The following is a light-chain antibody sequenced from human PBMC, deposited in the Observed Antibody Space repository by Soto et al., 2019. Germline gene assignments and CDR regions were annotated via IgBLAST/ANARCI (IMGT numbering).Light chain of an antibody. Sequence: QSALTQPRSVSGSPGQSVTISRTGTSSDVGGYNYVSWYQQHPGKAPKLMIYDVSKRPSGVPDRFSGSKSGNTASLTISGLQAEDEADYYCCSYAGSYTYVFGTGTKVTFL. J-gene: IGLJ1*01. CDR1: SSDVGGYNY. V-gene: IGLV2-11*01. CDR2: DVS. CDR3: CSYAGSYTYV.